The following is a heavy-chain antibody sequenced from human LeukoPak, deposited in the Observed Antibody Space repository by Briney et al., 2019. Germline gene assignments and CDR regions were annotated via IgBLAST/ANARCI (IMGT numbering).Heavy chain of an antibody. V-gene: IGHV3-7*01. CDR1: GFTFSSYW. CDR2: IKQDGSEK. CDR3: ARGTSGTTTFDV. Sequence: PGGSLRLSCAASGFTFSSYWMSWVRQAPGKGLEWVANIKQDGSEKYYVDSVKGRFTISRDISENTLSLQMNNLRFEDTAVYYCARGTSGTTTFDVWGQGTRVTVSS. J-gene: IGHJ4*02. D-gene: IGHD4-17*01.